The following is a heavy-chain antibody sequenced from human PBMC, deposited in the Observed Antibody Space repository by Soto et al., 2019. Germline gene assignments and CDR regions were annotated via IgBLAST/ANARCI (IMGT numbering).Heavy chain of an antibody. CDR1: GFTFGHFA. CDR3: AKPEEVVRGFDF. Sequence: GGSLSLSCAASGFTFGHFAMSWVRQASGKGLEWVAAISGTGGAAYYADSVKGRFTISRDNSRNTLFLQMNSLRVDDTAIYYCAKPEEVVRGFDFWGLGTLVTVSS. CDR2: ISGTGGAA. V-gene: IGHV3-23*01. J-gene: IGHJ4*02. D-gene: IGHD6-6*01.